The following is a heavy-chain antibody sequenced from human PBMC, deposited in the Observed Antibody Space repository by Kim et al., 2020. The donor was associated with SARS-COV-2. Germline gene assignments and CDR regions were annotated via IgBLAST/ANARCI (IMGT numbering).Heavy chain of an antibody. V-gene: IGHV1-46*01. J-gene: IGHJ4*02. CDR1: GYTFTSYY. CDR3: ARGFYPRGYSYGKPDFDY. Sequence: ASVKVSCKASGYTFTSYYMHWVRQAPGQGLEWMGIINPSGGSTSYAQKFQGRVTMTRDTSTSTVYMELSSLRSEDTAVYYCARGFYPRGYSYGKPDFDYWGQGTLVTVSS. D-gene: IGHD5-18*01. CDR2: INPSGGST.